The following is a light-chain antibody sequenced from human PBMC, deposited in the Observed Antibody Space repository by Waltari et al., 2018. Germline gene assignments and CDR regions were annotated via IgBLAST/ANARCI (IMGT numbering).Light chain of an antibody. CDR3: QQYYSTPVT. Sequence: DIVMTQSPDSLTVSVGERDTITCQSIQSLLYSYTNKNYLAWYQQKPGQSPKLLIYWASTRDSGVPDRFSGSGSGTDFTLTISSLQAEDVAVYYCQQYYSTPVTFGQGTKVEMK. V-gene: IGKV4-1*01. J-gene: IGKJ1*01. CDR1: QSLLYSYTNKNY. CDR2: WAS.